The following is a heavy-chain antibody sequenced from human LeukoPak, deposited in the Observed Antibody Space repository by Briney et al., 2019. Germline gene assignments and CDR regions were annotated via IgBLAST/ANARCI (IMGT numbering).Heavy chain of an antibody. Sequence: GGSLRLSCAASGFTVSSNYMSWVRQAPGKGLEWVSVIYSGGSTYYADSVKGRFTISRDNSKNTLYLQMNSLRAEDAAVYYCARDGNVVVTAILWLATDWGQGTLVTVSS. J-gene: IGHJ4*02. D-gene: IGHD2-21*02. V-gene: IGHV3-53*01. CDR3: ARDGNVVVTAILWLATD. CDR2: IYSGGST. CDR1: GFTVSSNY.